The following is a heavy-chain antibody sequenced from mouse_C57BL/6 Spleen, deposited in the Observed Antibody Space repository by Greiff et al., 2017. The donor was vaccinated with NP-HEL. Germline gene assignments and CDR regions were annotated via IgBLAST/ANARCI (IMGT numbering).Heavy chain of an antibody. D-gene: IGHD1-1*01. CDR2: ISYDGSN. J-gene: IGHJ4*01. V-gene: IGHV3-6*01. CDR3: ASNYGNAMDY. CDR1: GYSITSGYY. Sequence: EVKLQESGPGLVKPSQSLSLTCSVTGYSITSGYYWNWIRQFPGNKLEWMGYISYDGSNNYNPSLKNRISITRDTSKNQFFLKLNSVTTEDTATYYCASNYGNAMDYWGQGTSVTVSS.